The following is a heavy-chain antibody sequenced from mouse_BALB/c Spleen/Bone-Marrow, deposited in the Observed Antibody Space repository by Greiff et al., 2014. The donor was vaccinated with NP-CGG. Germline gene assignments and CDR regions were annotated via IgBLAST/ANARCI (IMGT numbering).Heavy chain of an antibody. CDR1: GYTFTDYI. J-gene: IGHJ3*01. CDR2: INVNNGGT. V-gene: IGHV1-18*01. Sequence: VQLQQSGPELVKPGASVKITCKASGYTFTDYIMDWVRLSHGKSLEWIGDINVNNGGTIYNQKFKGKATLTVDKSSSTAYMELRSLTSEDTAVYYCVTGTAWFTYWGQGTLVTVS. D-gene: IGHD4-1*01. CDR3: VTGTAWFTY.